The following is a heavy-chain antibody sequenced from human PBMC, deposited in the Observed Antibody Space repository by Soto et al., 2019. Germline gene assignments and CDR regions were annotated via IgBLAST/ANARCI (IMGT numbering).Heavy chain of an antibody. CDR2: ISGSGGST. CDR1: GFTFSSYA. J-gene: IGHJ6*03. V-gene: IGHV3-23*01. Sequence: TGGSLRLSCAASGFTFSSYAMSWVRQAPGKGLEWVSAISGSGGSTYYADSVKGRFTISRDNSKNTLYLQMNSLRAEDTAVYYCAKDPWRLRRPLENYMDVWGKGTTVTVSS. CDR3: AKDPWRLRRPLENYMDV. D-gene: IGHD3-3*01.